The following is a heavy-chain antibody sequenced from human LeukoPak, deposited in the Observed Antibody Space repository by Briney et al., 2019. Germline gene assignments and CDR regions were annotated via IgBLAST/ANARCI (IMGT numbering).Heavy chain of an antibody. D-gene: IGHD2/OR15-2a*01. CDR3: ARKATSEYYFDY. J-gene: IGHJ4*02. CDR2: ISWNSGSI. Sequence: GRSLRLSCAASGFTFDDYAMHWVRQAPGKGLEWVSGISWNSGSIGYADSVKGRFTISRDNAKNSLYLQMNSLRAEDTALYYCARKATSEYYFDYWGQGTLVTVSS. V-gene: IGHV3-9*01. CDR1: GFTFDDYA.